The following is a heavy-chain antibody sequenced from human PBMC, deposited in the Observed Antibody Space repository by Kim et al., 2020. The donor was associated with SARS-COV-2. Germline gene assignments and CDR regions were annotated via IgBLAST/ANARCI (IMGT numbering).Heavy chain of an antibody. Sequence: GGSLRLSCAASGFTVSSSYMSWVRQAPGKGLEWVSVIYSGGSTFYADSVKGRFTISRDNSKNTLYLQMNSLRADDTAVYYCARTRHSIVVAAPGAYGMDVWGQGTTVTVSS. CDR2: IYSGGST. CDR1: GFTVSSSY. D-gene: IGHD3-22*01. CDR3: ARTRHSIVVAAPGAYGMDV. V-gene: IGHV3-53*01. J-gene: IGHJ6*02.